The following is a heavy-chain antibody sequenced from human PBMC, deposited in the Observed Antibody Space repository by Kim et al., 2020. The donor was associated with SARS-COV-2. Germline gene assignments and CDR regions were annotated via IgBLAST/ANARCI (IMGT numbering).Heavy chain of an antibody. J-gene: IGHJ4*02. CDR1: GGSFSGYY. D-gene: IGHD2-2*01. CDR2: INHSGST. Sequence: SETLSLTCAVYGGSFSGYYWSWIRQPPGKGLEWIGEINHSGSTNYNPSLKSRVTISVDTSKNQFSLKLSSVTAADTAVYYCARRIRYCSSTSCYLGPYHFDYWGQGTLVTVSS. CDR3: ARRIRYCSSTSCYLGPYHFDY. V-gene: IGHV4-34*01.